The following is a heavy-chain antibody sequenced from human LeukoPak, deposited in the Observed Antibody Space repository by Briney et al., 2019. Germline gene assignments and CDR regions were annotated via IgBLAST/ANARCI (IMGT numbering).Heavy chain of an antibody. J-gene: IGHJ6*03. CDR3: ARGYCSSTSCHRYYYYMDV. D-gene: IGHD2-2*01. CDR2: IYTSGST. V-gene: IGHV4-4*07. Sequence: SETLSLTCTVSGGSISSYYWSWIRQPAGKGLEWIGRIYTSGSTNYNPSLKSRVTMSVDTSKNQFSLKLSSVTAADTAVYYCARGYCSSTSCHRYYYYMDVWGKGTTVTVSS. CDR1: GGSISSYY.